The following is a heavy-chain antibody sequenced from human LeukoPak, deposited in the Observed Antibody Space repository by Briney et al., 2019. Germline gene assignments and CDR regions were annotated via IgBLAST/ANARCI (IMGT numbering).Heavy chain of an antibody. V-gene: IGHV4-59*08. CDR3: ASSDWNYAR. D-gene: IGHD1-7*01. CDR2: IHYSGST. CDR1: GXSINNYY. J-gene: IGHJ4*02. Sequence: PSETLSLTCSVSGXSINNYYWSWFRQPPGKGLEWIGYIHYSGSTNYNPSLTSRVTISVDTSKKQFSLRLSSVTAADTAVYYCASSDWNYARWGQGTLVTVSS.